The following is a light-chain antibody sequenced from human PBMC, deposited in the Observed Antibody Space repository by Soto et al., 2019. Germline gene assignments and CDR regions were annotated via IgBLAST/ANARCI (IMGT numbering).Light chain of an antibody. Sequence: EVVLTQSPATLSLSPGERATLSCRASQNVANYLDWYQQKPGQAPRLLISDASDRATGIPDRFSGSGSGTDFTLTISRLVPEDFAVYYCQQYGDSPVTFGQGTKVDIK. J-gene: IGKJ1*01. CDR2: DAS. CDR3: QQYGDSPVT. V-gene: IGKV3-11*01. CDR1: QNVANY.